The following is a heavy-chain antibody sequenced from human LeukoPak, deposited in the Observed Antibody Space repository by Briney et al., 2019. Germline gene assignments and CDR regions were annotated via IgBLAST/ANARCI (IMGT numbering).Heavy chain of an antibody. Sequence: PSETLSLTCTVSGGSNSNSYWSWIRQPAGKGLEWIGRIYTTGSPNYSPSLKSRVTMSVDTSKNQFSLKLSSVTAADTAVYYCAGGGVPAATPFDYWGQGTLVTVSS. CDR3: AGGGVPAATPFDY. V-gene: IGHV4-4*07. D-gene: IGHD2-2*01. J-gene: IGHJ4*02. CDR1: GGSNSNSY. CDR2: IYTTGSP.